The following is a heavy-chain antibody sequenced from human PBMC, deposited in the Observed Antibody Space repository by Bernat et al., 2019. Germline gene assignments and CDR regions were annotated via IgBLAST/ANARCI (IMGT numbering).Heavy chain of an antibody. CDR2: ITDRGGGP. V-gene: IGHV3-23*01. J-gene: IGHJ4*02. Sequence: EVQLLESGGGLVQPGGSLRLFCTASGFTFSTYAMTWVRQAPGKGLEWVSTITDRGGGPYYADSVKGRFTISRDNSKSTLYLQMNSLRAEDTALYYCAKGLASSWPGSDCWGQRTLVTVSS. CDR1: GFTFSTYA. D-gene: IGHD6-13*01. CDR3: AKGLASSWPGSDC.